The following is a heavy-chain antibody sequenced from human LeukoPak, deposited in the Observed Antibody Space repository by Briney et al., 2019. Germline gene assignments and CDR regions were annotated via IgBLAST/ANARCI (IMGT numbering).Heavy chain of an antibody. D-gene: IGHD6-19*01. J-gene: IGHJ4*02. V-gene: IGHV1-69*13. CDR3: VRYNSVWSEDY. CDR2: IIPIFGTA. Sequence: VASVKVSCKASGGTFSSYAISWVRQAPGQGLEWMGGIIPIFGTANYAQKFQGRVTITADESTSTAYMELSSLRSEDAAVYYCVRYNSVWSEDYWGLGTLVTVSS. CDR1: GGTFSSYA.